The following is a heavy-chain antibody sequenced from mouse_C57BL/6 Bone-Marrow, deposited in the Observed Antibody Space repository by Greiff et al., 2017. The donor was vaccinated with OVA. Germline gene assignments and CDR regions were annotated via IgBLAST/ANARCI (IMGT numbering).Heavy chain of an antibody. CDR3: AKTGYYGSSVFDY. CDR1: GFSLTSYG. D-gene: IGHD1-1*01. V-gene: IGHV2-5*01. J-gene: IGHJ2*01. CDR2: IWRGGST. Sequence: VQLQQSGPGLVQPSQSLSITCTVSGFSLTSYGVHWVRQSPGKGLEWLGVIWRGGSTDYNAAFMSRLSITKDNSKSQVFFKMNSLQADDTAIYYCAKTGYYGSSVFDYWGQGTTLTVSS.